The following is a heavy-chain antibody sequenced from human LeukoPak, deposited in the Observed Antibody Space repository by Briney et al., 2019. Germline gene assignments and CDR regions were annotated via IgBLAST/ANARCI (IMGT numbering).Heavy chain of an antibody. CDR3: AKRAYDSSGHHAFDI. Sequence: PGGSLRLSCAASGFTFSSYGMHWVRQAPGKGLEWVAFIRYDGSNKYYADSVKGRFTISRDNSKNTLYLQMNSLRAEDTAVYYCAKRAYDSSGHHAFDIWGQGTMVTVSS. CDR2: IRYDGSNK. D-gene: IGHD3-22*01. J-gene: IGHJ3*02. V-gene: IGHV3-30*02. CDR1: GFTFSSYG.